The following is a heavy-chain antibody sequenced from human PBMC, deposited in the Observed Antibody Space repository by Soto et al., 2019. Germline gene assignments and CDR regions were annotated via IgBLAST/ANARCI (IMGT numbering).Heavy chain of an antibody. D-gene: IGHD6-6*01. CDR2: ISGSGGST. CDR1: GFTFSSYA. V-gene: IGHV3-23*01. CDR3: ARAGSSSSTSFDY. Sequence: LRLSCAASGFTFSSYAMSWVRQAPGKGLEWVSAISGSGGSTYYADSVKGRFTISRDNAKNSLYLQMNSLRAEDTAVYYCARAGSSSSTSFDYWGQGTLVTVSS. J-gene: IGHJ4*02.